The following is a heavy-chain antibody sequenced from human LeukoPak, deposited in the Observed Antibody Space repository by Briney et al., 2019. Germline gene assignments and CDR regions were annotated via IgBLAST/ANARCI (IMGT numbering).Heavy chain of an antibody. D-gene: IGHD6-13*01. Sequence: PGGSLSLSCAASGFTFSDYWMTWVRQALGKGLEWVANIKQDGSEAYFVDSVKRRFTVSRDNAKNSLYLQMNSLRAEDTAVYFCARSSAGSFDYWGQGTLVTVSS. J-gene: IGHJ4*02. CDR2: IKQDGSEA. CDR3: ARSSAGSFDY. CDR1: GFTFSDYW. V-gene: IGHV3-7*01.